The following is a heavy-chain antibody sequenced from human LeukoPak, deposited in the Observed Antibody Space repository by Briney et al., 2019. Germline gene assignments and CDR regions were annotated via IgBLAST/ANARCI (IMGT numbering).Heavy chain of an antibody. CDR1: GFTFSSYA. CDR2: ISGSGGST. V-gene: IGHV3-23*01. CDR3: AKVPVYDGSGYYSGDFYFDY. D-gene: IGHD3-22*01. Sequence: GGSLRLSCAASGFTFSSYAMSWVRQAPGKGLEWVSAISGSGGSTYYADSVKGRFTISRDNSKNTLYLQMNSLRAEDTAVYYCAKVPVYDGSGYYSGDFYFDYWGQGTLVTVSS. J-gene: IGHJ4*02.